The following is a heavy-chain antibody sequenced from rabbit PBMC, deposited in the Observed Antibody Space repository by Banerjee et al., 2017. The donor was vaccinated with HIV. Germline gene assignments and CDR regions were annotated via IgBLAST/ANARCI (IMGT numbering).Heavy chain of an antibody. CDR2: IYAGKGIT. D-gene: IGHD2-1*01. CDR1: GFDFSRYY. V-gene: IGHV1S7*01. Sequence: EESGGGLVQPGGSLKLSCKASGFDFSRYYMCWVRQAPGKGLEWIGIIYAGKGITDYASWVNGRFTISSDNAQNTVDLQMNSLTAADTATYFCAREGDDYGAPNLWGPGTLVT. CDR3: AREGDDYGAPNL. J-gene: IGHJ4*01.